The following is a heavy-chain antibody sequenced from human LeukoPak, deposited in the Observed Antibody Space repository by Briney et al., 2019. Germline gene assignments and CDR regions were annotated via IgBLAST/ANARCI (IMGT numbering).Heavy chain of an antibody. V-gene: IGHV5-51*01. CDR2: IYPGDSDT. CDR1: GYSFTSYW. CDR3: ARSIAVAGTTCFDY. Sequence: GESLKISCKGSGYSFTSYWSGWVRQMPRKGLEWMGIIYPGDSDTRYSPSFQGQVTISADKSISTAYLQWSSLKASDTAMYYCARSIAVAGTTCFDYWGQGTLVTVSS. D-gene: IGHD6-19*01. J-gene: IGHJ4*02.